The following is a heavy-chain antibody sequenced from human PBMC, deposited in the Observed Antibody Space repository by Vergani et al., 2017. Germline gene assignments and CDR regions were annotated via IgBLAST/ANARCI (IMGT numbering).Heavy chain of an antibody. CDR3: ARGLSGVVPPSYYMDV. V-gene: IGHV1-2*02. CDR1: GYTFTGYY. Sequence: QVQLVQSGPEVKKPGASVKVSCKASGYTFTGYYIHWVRQAPGQGLEWMGWINPNSGGSNYAQKFQGRVTMTRDTSISTAYMELSRLRSDDTAVYYCARGLSGVVPPSYYMDVWGKGTTVTVSS. D-gene: IGHD3-3*01. CDR2: INPNSGGS. J-gene: IGHJ6*03.